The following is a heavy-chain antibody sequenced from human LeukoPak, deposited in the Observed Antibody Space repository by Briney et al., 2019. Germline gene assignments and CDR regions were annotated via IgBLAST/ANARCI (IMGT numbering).Heavy chain of an antibody. CDR3: TRRRITMVREIRNDAFDI. CDR1: GFSFSVSA. CDR2: IRSKANTYAT. D-gene: IGHD3-10*01. Sequence: GGSLKLSCAASGFSFSVSAMHWVRQASGKGLEWVGHIRSKANTYATAYAASVKGRFTISRDDSKNTAYLQMKSLKIEDTAVYYCTRRRITMVREIRNDAFDIWGRGTMVTVSS. J-gene: IGHJ3*02. V-gene: IGHV3-73*01.